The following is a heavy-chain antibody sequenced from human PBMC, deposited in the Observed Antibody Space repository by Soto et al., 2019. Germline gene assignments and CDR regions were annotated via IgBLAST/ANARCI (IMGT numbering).Heavy chain of an antibody. CDR1: GYTFTSYG. Sequence: QVQLVQSGAEVKKPGASVKVSCKASGYTFTSYGISWVRQAPGQGLERMGWISAYNGNTNHAQKPQGRVTMTTDTPPSTAYLPLSTLRSDDTAVYYCATRGLSSYYYGMHLWRQGTPVTVSS. J-gene: IGHJ6*02. CDR2: ISAYNGNT. CDR3: ATRGLSSYYYGMHL. V-gene: IGHV1-18*01. D-gene: IGHD3-10*01.